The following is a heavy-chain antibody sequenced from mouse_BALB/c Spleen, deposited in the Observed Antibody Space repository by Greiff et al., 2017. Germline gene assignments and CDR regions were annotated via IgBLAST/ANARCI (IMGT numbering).Heavy chain of an antibody. CDR2: ISSGGST. V-gene: IGHV5-6-5*01. CDR1: GFTFSSYA. J-gene: IGHJ3*01. Sequence: EVQLVESGGGLVKPGGSLKLSCAASGFTFSSYAMSWVRQTPEKRLEWVASISSGGSTYYPDSVKGRFTISRDNARNILYLQMSSLRSEDTAMYYCAREGNYYETWFAYWGQGTLVTVSA. CDR3: AREGNYYETWFAY. D-gene: IGHD1-1*01.